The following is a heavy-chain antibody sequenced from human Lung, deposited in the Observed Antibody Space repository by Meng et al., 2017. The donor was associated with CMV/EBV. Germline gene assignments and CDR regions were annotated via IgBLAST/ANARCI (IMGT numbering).Heavy chain of an antibody. D-gene: IGHD2-8*01. Sequence: SQTXSLTXAVSGGSIGTGDFYWTWIRQPPGRGLEWIGYIHDIGTTYYNPSLKSRLTISKDTSKNQFSLILASVTAADTAVYFCARGYCTDGECYRQGDAFDPWXQGTXVTVSS. CDR1: GGSIGTGDFY. CDR3: ARGYCTDGECYRQGDAFDP. J-gene: IGHJ5*02. V-gene: IGHV4-30-4*08. CDR2: IHDIGTT.